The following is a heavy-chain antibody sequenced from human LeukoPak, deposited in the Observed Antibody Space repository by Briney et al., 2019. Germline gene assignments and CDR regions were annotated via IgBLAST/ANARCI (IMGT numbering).Heavy chain of an antibody. V-gene: IGHV3-9*01. CDR1: GFTFDDYA. CDR3: ARWVCSPTSRYYFDN. D-gene: IGHD2-2*01. Sequence: PGGSLRLSCAASGFTFDDYAMHWVRQAPGKGLEWVSGISWNSGSIGYADSVKGRFTISRDNAKNSLYLQMNSLRAEDTAVYYCARWVCSPTSRYYFDNWGQGTLVVVSS. CDR2: ISWNSGSI. J-gene: IGHJ4*02.